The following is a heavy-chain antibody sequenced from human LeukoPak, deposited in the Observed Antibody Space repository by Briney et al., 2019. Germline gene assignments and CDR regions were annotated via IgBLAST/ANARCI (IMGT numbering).Heavy chain of an antibody. CDR3: ARESGAFSPFGF. J-gene: IGHJ4*02. CDR2: VHLSGTS. CDR1: GGSILTTNW. V-gene: IGHV4-4*02. D-gene: IGHD1-26*01. Sequence: SGTLSLTCAVSGGSILTTNWWGWVRQPPGKGLEWVGEVHLSGTSNYNPSLKSRVSMSIEKSKNQLSLKMTSVTAADTAMYYCARESGAFSPFGFWGQGTLVTVSS.